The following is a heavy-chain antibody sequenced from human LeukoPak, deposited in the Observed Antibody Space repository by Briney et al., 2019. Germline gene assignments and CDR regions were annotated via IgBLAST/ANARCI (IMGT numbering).Heavy chain of an antibody. CDR1: GFTFSSYS. CDR2: ISSSSSYI. CDR3: ARCRAYSSSWYRPRRCQTFDY. D-gene: IGHD6-13*01. J-gene: IGHJ4*02. Sequence: GGSLRLSCAASGFTFSSYSMNWVRQAPGKGLEWVSSISSSSSYIYYADSVKGRFTISRDNAKNSLYLQMNSLRAEDTAVYYCARCRAYSSSWYRPRRCQTFDYWGQGTLVTVSS. V-gene: IGHV3-21*01.